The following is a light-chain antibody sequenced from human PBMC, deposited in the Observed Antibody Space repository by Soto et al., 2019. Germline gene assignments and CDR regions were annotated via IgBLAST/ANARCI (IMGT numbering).Light chain of an antibody. J-gene: IGKJ4*01. V-gene: IGKV3-20*01. CDR3: QQYDTWPLT. Sequence: ELVLTQSPGTLSLSPGERATLSCRASQSVSSTYLTWYHQKPGQASRLLIYDASRRATGIPDRFSGSGSGTDFSLTITSLQSEDFEVYYCQQYDTWPLTFXGGTKVDIK. CDR1: QSVSSTY. CDR2: DAS.